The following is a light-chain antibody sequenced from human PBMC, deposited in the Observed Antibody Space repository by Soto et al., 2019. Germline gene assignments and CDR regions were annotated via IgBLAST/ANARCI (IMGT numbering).Light chain of an antibody. CDR2: TAS. Sequence: EIVMTQSPATLSVSPGERATLSCRASQSVSDYLAWYQQTPGQPPRLLIYTASTRATGIPARFSGSGSGTEFTLTISSLQSEDFAVYYCQQYSNWPRTFGQGTRVESK. CDR3: QQYSNWPRT. J-gene: IGKJ1*01. CDR1: QSVSDY. V-gene: IGKV3-15*01.